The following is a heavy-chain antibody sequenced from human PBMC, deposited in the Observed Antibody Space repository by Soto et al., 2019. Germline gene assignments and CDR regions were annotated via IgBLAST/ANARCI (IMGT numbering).Heavy chain of an antibody. CDR2: IYYSGST. CDR1: GGSISSGGHY. V-gene: IGHV4-31*03. CDR3: AREVARFGAHSNWFDP. Sequence: PSETLSLTCTVSGGSISSGGHYWSWIRQHPGKGLEWIGYIYYSGSTYYNPSLKSRVTISVDTSKNQFSLKLSSVTAADTAVYYCAREVARFGAHSNWFDPWGQGTLVTVSS. J-gene: IGHJ5*02. D-gene: IGHD3-3*01.